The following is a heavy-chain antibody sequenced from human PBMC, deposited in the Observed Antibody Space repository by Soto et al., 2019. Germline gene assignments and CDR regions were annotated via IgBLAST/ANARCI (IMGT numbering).Heavy chain of an antibody. Sequence: EVQLVESGGGLVKPGGSLRLSCAASGFTFSSYSMNWVRQAPGKGLEWVSSISSSSSYIYYADSVKGRFTISRDNAKNSLDLQMNSLRAEDTAVYFCVRHGLKCSGGSCYHYYYNMDVWGKGTTVTVSS. J-gene: IGHJ6*03. V-gene: IGHV3-21*01. CDR3: VRHGLKCSGGSCYHYYYNMDV. CDR1: GFTFSSYS. CDR2: ISSSSSYI. D-gene: IGHD2-15*01.